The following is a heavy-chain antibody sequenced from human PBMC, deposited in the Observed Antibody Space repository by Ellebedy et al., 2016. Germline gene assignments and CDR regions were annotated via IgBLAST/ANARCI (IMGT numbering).Heavy chain of an antibody. CDR3: AKNREYGSPVGDAFDI. V-gene: IGHV3-43*01. CDR2: ISWDGGST. D-gene: IGHD3-10*01. CDR1: GFTFDDYT. J-gene: IGHJ3*02. Sequence: GESLKISCAASGFTFDDYTMHWVRQAPGKGLEWVSLISWDGGSTYYADSVKGRFTISRDNSKNTLYLQMNSLRAEDTAVYYCAKNREYGSPVGDAFDIWGQGTMVTVSS.